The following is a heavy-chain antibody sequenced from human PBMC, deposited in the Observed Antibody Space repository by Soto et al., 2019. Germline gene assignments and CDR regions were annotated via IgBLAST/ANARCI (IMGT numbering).Heavy chain of an antibody. CDR2: ISAYNGST. D-gene: IGHD6-19*01. J-gene: IGHJ4*02. CDR1: GYTFTSYG. Sequence: ASVKVSCKASGYTFTSYGISWVRQAPGQGLEWMGWISAYNGSTNYAQKLQGRVTMTTDTSTSTAYMELRSLRSDDTAVYYCARDVAGTGYFDYWGQGTLVTVSS. V-gene: IGHV1-18*01. CDR3: ARDVAGTGYFDY.